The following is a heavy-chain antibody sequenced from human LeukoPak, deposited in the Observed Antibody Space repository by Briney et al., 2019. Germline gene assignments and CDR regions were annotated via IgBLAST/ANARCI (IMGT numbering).Heavy chain of an antibody. J-gene: IGHJ5*02. CDR2: IYYSGST. Sequence: SETLSLTCTVSGGSISSYYWSWIRQPPGKGLEWIGYIYYSGSTYYNPSLKSRVTISVDTSKNQFSLKLSSVTAADAAVYYCARATTVTTFDPWGQGTLVTVSS. CDR1: GGSISSYY. D-gene: IGHD4-17*01. CDR3: ARATTVTTFDP. V-gene: IGHV4-59*01.